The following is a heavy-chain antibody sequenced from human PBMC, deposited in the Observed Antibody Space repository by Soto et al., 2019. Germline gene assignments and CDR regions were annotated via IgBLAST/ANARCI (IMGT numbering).Heavy chain of an antibody. CDR2: ISRSGLTI. Sequence: RAPTLSCEASGFTFCGYSMNWVRQAPGKGLEWISYISRSGLTIYYADSVQGRFTISRDNAQNSLYLQMDSLRDEDTAVYYCARGRYCTSNSCYSPVDYRGRGPLVTVS. J-gene: IGHJ4*02. CDR3: ARGRYCTSNSCYSPVDY. CDR1: GFTFCGYS. D-gene: IGHD2-2*01. V-gene: IGHV3-48*02.